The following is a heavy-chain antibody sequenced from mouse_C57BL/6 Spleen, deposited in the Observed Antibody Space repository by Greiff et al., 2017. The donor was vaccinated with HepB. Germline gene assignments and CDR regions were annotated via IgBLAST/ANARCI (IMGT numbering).Heavy chain of an antibody. D-gene: IGHD2-2*01. Sequence: EVQRVESGGDLVKPGGSLKLSCAASGFTFSSYGMSWVRQTPDKRLEWVATISSGGSYTYYPDSVKGRFTISRDNAKNTLYLQLSSLKSEDTAMYYCARQMVTTGGSFAYWGQGTLVTVSA. J-gene: IGHJ3*01. V-gene: IGHV5-6*01. CDR1: GFTFSSYG. CDR2: ISSGGSYT. CDR3: ARQMVTTGGSFAY.